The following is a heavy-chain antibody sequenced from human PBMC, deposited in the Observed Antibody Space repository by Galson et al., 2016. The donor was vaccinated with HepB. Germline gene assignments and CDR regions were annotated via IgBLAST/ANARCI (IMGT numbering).Heavy chain of an antibody. Sequence: SLRLSCAASGFSFGSYWMCWVRQAPGKGLEWVANIRQDGGESYYVDSVKGRFTISRDNARNSLYLQMTSLRAEDTALYYCARDGGLWFSGVDVWGQGTTVTVSS. CDR3: ARDGGLWFSGVDV. J-gene: IGHJ6*02. CDR1: GFSFGSYW. D-gene: IGHD3-10*01. V-gene: IGHV3-7*01. CDR2: IRQDGGES.